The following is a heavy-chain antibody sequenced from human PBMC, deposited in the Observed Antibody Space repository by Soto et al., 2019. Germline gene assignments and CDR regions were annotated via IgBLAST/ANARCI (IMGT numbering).Heavy chain of an antibody. Sequence: SETLSLTCAVYGGSFSGYYWSWIRQPPGKGLEWIGEINHSGSTNYNPSLKSRVTISVDTSKNQFSLKLSSVTAADTAVYYCARDRGYGGNPGWYFDLWGRGTLVTVSS. V-gene: IGHV4-34*09. J-gene: IGHJ2*01. CDR1: GGSFSGYY. CDR3: ARDRGYGGNPGWYFDL. CDR2: INHSGST. D-gene: IGHD5-12*01.